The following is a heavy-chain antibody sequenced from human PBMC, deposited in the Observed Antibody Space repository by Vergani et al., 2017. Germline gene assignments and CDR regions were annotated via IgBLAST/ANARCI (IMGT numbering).Heavy chain of an antibody. J-gene: IGHJ1*01. V-gene: IGHV3-30*02. Sequence: QVQILQSGGGVVQPGGSLRLSCTLSGFTLNTYGMHWVRQAPGKGLEWVAFIRYDGTKRFYGDSVKGRFTISRDNSQTTVFLQMNSLRADDSAVYYCTKAGQYDSDNCHDSWGQGALVTVAS. D-gene: IGHD3-22*01. CDR2: IRYDGTKR. CDR1: GFTLNTYG. CDR3: TKAGQYDSDNCHDS.